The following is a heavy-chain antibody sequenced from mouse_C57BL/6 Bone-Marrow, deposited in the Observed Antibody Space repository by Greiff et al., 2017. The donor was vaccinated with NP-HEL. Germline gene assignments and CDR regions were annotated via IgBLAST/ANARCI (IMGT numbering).Heavy chain of an antibody. V-gene: IGHV1-81*01. Sequence: QVQLQQSGAELARPGASVKLSCKASGYTFTSYGISWVKQRPGQGLEWIGEIYPRSGNTYYNEKFKGKATLTADKSSSTAYMELRSLTSEDSAVYFCATHYADWGQGTLVTVAA. CDR1: GYTFTSYG. CDR2: IYPRSGNT. J-gene: IGHJ3*01. D-gene: IGHD1-2*01. CDR3: ATHYAD.